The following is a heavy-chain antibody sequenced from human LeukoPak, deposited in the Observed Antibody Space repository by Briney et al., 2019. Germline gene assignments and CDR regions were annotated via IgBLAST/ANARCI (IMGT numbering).Heavy chain of an antibody. V-gene: IGHV3-23*01. CDR3: AKVGADYYYYMDV. CDR2: ISGSGTST. D-gene: IGHD6-19*01. J-gene: IGHJ6*03. Sequence: GGTLRLSCAASGFTFNTYGMSWVRQAPGKGLEWVSAISGSGTSTYYADSVKGLFTISRDNSKNTLSLQMNSLRAEDTGVYYCAKVGADYYYYMDVWGKGTTVTISS. CDR1: GFTFNTYG.